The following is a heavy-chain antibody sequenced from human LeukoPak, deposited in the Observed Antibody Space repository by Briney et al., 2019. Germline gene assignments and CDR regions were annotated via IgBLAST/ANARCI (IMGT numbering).Heavy chain of an antibody. CDR3: ARWDIEATMVDY. CDR1: GYTFTSYD. D-gene: IGHD5-12*01. CDR2: MNPNSGNT. J-gene: IGHJ4*02. V-gene: IGHV1-8*01. Sequence: ASVKVSCKASGYTFTSYDINWVRQATGQGLEWMGWMNPNSGNTGYAQKFQGRVTMTRNTSISTAYMELSSLRSEDTAVYYCARWDIEATMVDYWGQGTLVTVSS.